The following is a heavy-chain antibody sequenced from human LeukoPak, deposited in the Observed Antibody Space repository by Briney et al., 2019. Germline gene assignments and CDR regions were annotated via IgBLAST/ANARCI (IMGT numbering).Heavy chain of an antibody. CDR3: AKVFYGGNPDAFDI. J-gene: IGHJ3*02. CDR1: GFSFSSYG. Sequence: GGSLRLSCAASGFSFSSYGMHWVRQAPGKGLEWVAVISYDGSNKYYADSVKGRFTISRDNSKNTLYLQMNSLRAEDTAVYYCAKVFYGGNPDAFDIWGQGTMVTVSS. V-gene: IGHV3-30*18. CDR2: ISYDGSNK. D-gene: IGHD4-23*01.